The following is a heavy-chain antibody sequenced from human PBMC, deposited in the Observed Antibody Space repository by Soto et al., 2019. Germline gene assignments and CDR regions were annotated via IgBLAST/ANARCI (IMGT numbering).Heavy chain of an antibody. V-gene: IGHV3-53*01. CDR2: LYTGGSA. Sequence: GGSLRLSCAASGFSVTGHYMTWVRQAPGKGLEWVSVLYTGGSAYYGDSVKGRFTISRDSSTNTLYLQMNSLKVGDTAFYFCARSFNDWTTYFDYWSEGTLVTVSS. D-gene: IGHD3-9*01. CDR3: ARSFNDWTTYFDY. CDR1: GFSVTGHY. J-gene: IGHJ4*02.